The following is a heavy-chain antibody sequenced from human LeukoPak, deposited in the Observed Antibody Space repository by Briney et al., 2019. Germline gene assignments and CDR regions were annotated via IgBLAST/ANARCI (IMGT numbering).Heavy chain of an antibody. D-gene: IGHD3-3*01. Sequence: GGSLRLSCAASGFTFGGYWMSWVRQAPGRGLEWVANTNPDGSIKYYVDSVNGRFTISRDNAKNSLYLQMNSLRAEDTAVYYCVSGFLQWLYWGQGTLVTVSS. J-gene: IGHJ4*02. CDR1: GFTFGGYW. CDR3: VSGFLQWLY. CDR2: TNPDGSIK. V-gene: IGHV3-7*01.